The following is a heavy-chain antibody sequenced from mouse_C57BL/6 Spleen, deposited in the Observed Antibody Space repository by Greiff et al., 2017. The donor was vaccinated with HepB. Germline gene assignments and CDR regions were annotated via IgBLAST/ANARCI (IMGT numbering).Heavy chain of an antibody. D-gene: IGHD4-1*01. CDR1: GYTFTSYW. V-gene: IGHV1-5*01. CDR3: TRNWDVGGYFDY. CDR2: IYPGNSDT. J-gene: IGHJ2*01. Sequence: EVQLQESGTVLARPGASVKMSCKTSGYTFTSYWMHWVKQRPGPGLEWIGAIYPGNSDTSYNQKFKGKAKLTAVTSASTAYMELSSLTNEDSAVYYCTRNWDVGGYFDYWGQGTTLTVSS.